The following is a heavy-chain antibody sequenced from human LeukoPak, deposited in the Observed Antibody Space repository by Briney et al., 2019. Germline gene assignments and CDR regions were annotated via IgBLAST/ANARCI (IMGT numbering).Heavy chain of an antibody. J-gene: IGHJ4*02. CDR1: GFTFRNYG. CDR2: IWYDGTNQ. CDR3: ATVRSTWYLDN. V-gene: IGHV3-33*01. Sequence: GGSLRLSCAASGFTFRNYGVHWVRQAPGKGLEWVALIWYDGTNQDYADSVRGRFTISRDNSKNTLYLQMNSLRAEDTAVYYCATVRSTWYLDNWGQGTLVTVSS. D-gene: IGHD2-2*01.